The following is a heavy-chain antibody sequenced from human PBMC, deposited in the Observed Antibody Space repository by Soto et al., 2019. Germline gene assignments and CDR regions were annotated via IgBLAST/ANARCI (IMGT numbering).Heavy chain of an antibody. D-gene: IGHD3-10*01. Sequence: QVQLQQWGAGLLKPSETLSLTCAVYGGSFSGYQWSWIRQTPGKGLEWIGEINDSGTINYNPSLKSRVTILLDTPKKQISLKLSSVTAADAAVYYCARGLILWCGALSRRGGYYYYMDVWGKGNTVTVSS. CDR1: GGSFSGYQ. V-gene: IGHV4-34*01. CDR3: ARGLILWCGALSRRGGYYYYMDV. CDR2: INDSGTI. J-gene: IGHJ6*03.